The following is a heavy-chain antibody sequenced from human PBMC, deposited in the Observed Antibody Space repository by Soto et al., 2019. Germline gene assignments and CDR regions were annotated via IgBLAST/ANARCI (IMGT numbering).Heavy chain of an antibody. V-gene: IGHV3-30-3*01. CDR2: ISYDGSNK. CDR1: GFTFSSYA. Sequence: QVQLVESGGGVVQPGRSLRLSCAASGFTFSSYAMHWVRQAPGKGLEWVAVISYDGSNKYYADSVKGRFTISRDNSKNSLYLQMNSLRAEDTAVYYCASDPPYLSLLNYGEGYYSGQGTLVTASS. CDR3: ASDPPYLSLLNYGEGYY. J-gene: IGHJ4*02. D-gene: IGHD4-17*01.